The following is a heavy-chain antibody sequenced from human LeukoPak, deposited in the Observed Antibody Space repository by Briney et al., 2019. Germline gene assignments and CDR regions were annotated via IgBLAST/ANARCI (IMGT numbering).Heavy chain of an antibody. J-gene: IGHJ4*02. D-gene: IGHD5/OR15-5a*01. CDR1: GYSISSGYY. CDR2: IYYTGNT. CDR3: AIRRAYHVYAH. V-gene: IGHV4-38-2*01. Sequence: SETLSLTCAVSGYSISSGYYWGWIRQPPGKGLEWIGSIYYTGNTYYNPSLKSRVTISVDTSKNQFSLKLSSVTAADTAVYYCAIRRAYHVYAHWGQGTLVTVSS.